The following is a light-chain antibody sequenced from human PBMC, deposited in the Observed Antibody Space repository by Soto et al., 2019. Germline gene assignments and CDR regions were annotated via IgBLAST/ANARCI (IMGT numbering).Light chain of an antibody. CDR1: SSDIGAYKD. V-gene: IGLV2-8*01. CDR3: CSYAGRNNLI. CDR2: EVT. J-gene: IGLJ2*01. Sequence: QSALTQPPSASGSPGQSVTISCTGASSDIGAYKDVSWYQQHPGKAPKLVIFEVTKRPSGVPDRFSGSKSYNTASLTVSGLRADDEAYYYCCSYAGRNNLIFGGGTKLTVL.